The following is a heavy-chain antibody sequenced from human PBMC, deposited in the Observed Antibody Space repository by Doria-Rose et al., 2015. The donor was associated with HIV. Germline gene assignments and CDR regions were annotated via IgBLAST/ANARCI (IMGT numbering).Heavy chain of an antibody. CDR3: ARIKSSRWYHKYYFDF. CDR1: GVSLSSPGMG. D-gene: IGHD6-13*01. J-gene: IGHJ4*02. CDR2: LLSDDEG. V-gene: IGHV2-26*01. Sequence: SGPVLVKPTETLTLTCTVSGVSLSSPGMGVSWIRQPPGKALEWLAKLLSDDEGSNKPSLKSSLTISRVTSKSQVVLTMTDMDPVDTATYYCARIKSSRWYHKYYFDFWGQGTLVIVSA.